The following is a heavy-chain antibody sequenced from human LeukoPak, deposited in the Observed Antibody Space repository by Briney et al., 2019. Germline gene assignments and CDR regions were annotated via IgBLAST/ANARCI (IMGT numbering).Heavy chain of an antibody. D-gene: IGHD7-27*01. Sequence: ASVKVSCKASGYTFTSYGISWVRQAPGQGLEWMGWINPNSGGTNYAQKFQGRVTMTRDTSISTAHMELSRLRSDDTAVYYCARETWGRATNNWFDPWGQGTLVTVSS. CDR3: ARETWGRATNNWFDP. CDR2: INPNSGGT. V-gene: IGHV1-2*02. J-gene: IGHJ5*02. CDR1: GYTFTSYG.